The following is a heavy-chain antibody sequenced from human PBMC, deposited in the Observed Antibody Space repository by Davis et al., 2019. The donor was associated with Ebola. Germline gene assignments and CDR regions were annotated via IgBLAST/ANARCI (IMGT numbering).Heavy chain of an antibody. Sequence: MPSETLSLTCAVSGGSISSGGYYWSWIRQHPGKGLEWIGYIYYSGSTYYNPSLKSRVTISVDTSKNQFSLKLSSVTAADTAVYYCARGRRYSYGPLGYWGQGTLVTVSS. V-gene: IGHV4-31*11. D-gene: IGHD5-18*01. CDR3: ARGRRYSYGPLGY. CDR2: IYYSGST. J-gene: IGHJ4*02. CDR1: GGSISSGGYY.